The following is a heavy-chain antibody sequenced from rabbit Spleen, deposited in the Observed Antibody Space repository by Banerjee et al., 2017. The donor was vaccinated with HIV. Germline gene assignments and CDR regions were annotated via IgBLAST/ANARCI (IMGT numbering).Heavy chain of an antibody. V-gene: IGHV1S47*01. J-gene: IGHJ6*01. CDR3: ARDLVTAIGWNFAL. CDR1: GFDLSYYG. CDR2: IDPVFGST. D-gene: IGHD7-1*01. Sequence: QEQLVESGGGLVRPGGSLKLSCKASGFDLSYYGVSWVRQAPGKGLEWIGYIDPVFGSTFYASWVNGRFTISSHNAQNTLYLQLNSLTAADTATYFCARDLVTAIGWNFALWGQGTLVTVS.